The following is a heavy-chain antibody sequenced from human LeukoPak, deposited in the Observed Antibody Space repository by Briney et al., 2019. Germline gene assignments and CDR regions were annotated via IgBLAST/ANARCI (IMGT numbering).Heavy chain of an antibody. Sequence: SVKVSCKAFGGTFSTYAISWVRQAPGQDVEWMGRIIPIVAIAHYAQKFQGRVTITADKSTGTAYLHLRSPESDDTAVYYCARRIRRDDYAFDYWRQGTLLTVSS. CDR3: ARRIRRDDYAFDY. CDR2: IIPIVAIA. V-gene: IGHV1-69*04. D-gene: IGHD3-16*01. CDR1: GGTFSTYA. J-gene: IGHJ4*02.